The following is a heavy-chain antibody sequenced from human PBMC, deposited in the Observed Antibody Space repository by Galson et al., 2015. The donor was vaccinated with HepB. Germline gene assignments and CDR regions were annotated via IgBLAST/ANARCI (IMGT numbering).Heavy chain of an antibody. CDR1: GFTFSSYS. V-gene: IGHV3-48*01. CDR3: ARESRYFDWSDHPLGDY. Sequence: SLRLSCAASGFTFSSYSMNWVRQAPGKGLEWVSYISSSSSTIYYADSVKGRFTISRDNAKNSLYLQMNSLRAEDTAVYYCARESRYFDWSDHPLGDYWGQGTLVTVSS. CDR2: ISSSSSTI. D-gene: IGHD3-9*01. J-gene: IGHJ4*02.